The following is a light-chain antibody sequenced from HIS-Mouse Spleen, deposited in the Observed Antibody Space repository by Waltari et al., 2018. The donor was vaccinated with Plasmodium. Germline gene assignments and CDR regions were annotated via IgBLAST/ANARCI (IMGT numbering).Light chain of an antibody. Sequence: SYELTQPPSVSVSPGQTARITCSGDALPKKYAYWYQQKSGQAPVLVIYEDSKRPSGIPEGFLGARSGNMATLTISGAQVEDEADYYCYSTDSSGNHRVFGGGTKLTVL. J-gene: IGLJ3*02. CDR1: ALPKKY. CDR3: YSTDSSGNHRV. V-gene: IGLV3-10*01. CDR2: EDS.